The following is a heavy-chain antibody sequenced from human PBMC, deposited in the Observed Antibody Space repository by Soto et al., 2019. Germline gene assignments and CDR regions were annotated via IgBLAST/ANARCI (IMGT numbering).Heavy chain of an antibody. Sequence: GGSLRFSCAASGFTFNNYAMNWVRQAPGKGLEWVSSISGSGGSTYYADSVKGRFTISRDNSKNTLYLQMNSLRAEDTAVYYCAKGALGSSSWYDFDYWGQGTLVTVSS. CDR2: ISGSGGST. CDR1: GFTFNNYA. D-gene: IGHD6-13*01. J-gene: IGHJ4*02. CDR3: AKGALGSSSWYDFDY. V-gene: IGHV3-23*01.